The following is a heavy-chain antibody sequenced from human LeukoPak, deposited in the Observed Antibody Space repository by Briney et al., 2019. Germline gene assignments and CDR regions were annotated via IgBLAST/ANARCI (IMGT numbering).Heavy chain of an antibody. J-gene: IGHJ6*02. CDR2: IYYSGST. Sequence: PSETLSLTCTVAGGSISSSSYYWGWIRQPPGKGLECIGSIYYSGSTYYNPSLKSRVTISVDTSKNQFSLKLSSVTAADTAVYYCARAVDTAMVITVNKPYGMDVWGQGTTVTVSS. CDR3: ARAVDTAMVITVNKPYGMDV. CDR1: GGSISSSSYY. V-gene: IGHV4-39*07. D-gene: IGHD5-18*01.